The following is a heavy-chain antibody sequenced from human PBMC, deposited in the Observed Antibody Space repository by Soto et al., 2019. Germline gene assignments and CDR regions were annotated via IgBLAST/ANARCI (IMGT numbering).Heavy chain of an antibody. Sequence: PGVSLRLSCAASGYTFSSFAMSWVRQAPGKGLEWVSAIDSSTGVNTYYADSVKGRFTISRDDSRSTLYLQMNSLRVDDTAVYYCARPFVAVAHTRLFDSWGQRILVTGSS. V-gene: IGHV3-23*01. D-gene: IGHD6-19*01. CDR3: ARPFVAVAHTRLFDS. J-gene: IGHJ5*01. CDR2: IDSSTGVNT. CDR1: GYTFSSFA.